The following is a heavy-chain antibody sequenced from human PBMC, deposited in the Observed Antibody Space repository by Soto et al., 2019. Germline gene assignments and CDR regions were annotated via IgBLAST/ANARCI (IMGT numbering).Heavy chain of an antibody. J-gene: IGHJ6*02. D-gene: IGHD3-16*01. CDR3: AREVNHGYVHRGMDV. CDR1: KLTITSYW. V-gene: IGHV3-74*01. CDR2: INSDGSSI. Sequence: EVQLVESGGGLVQQGGSVRLSCAASKLTITSYWMHWVRQAPWKGQVWVSRINSDGSSISYADAVKGRFTISRDNAKNMLYLQMNSLSGEDTAVYYCAREVNHGYVHRGMDVWGQGTTVTVCS.